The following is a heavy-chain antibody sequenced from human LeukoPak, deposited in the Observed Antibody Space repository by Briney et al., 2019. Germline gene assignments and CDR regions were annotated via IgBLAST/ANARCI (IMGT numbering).Heavy chain of an antibody. V-gene: IGHV3-15*01. Sequence: PGGSLRLSCAASGFTFSSYSMNWVRQAPGKGLEWVGRIKSKNVGGTTDYAAPVKGRFTISRDDSKNTVYLQMDSLKIKDTAVYYCTSHAAFDPWGQGTLVTVSS. CDR3: TSHAAFDP. CDR2: IKSKNVGGTT. J-gene: IGHJ5*02. CDR1: GFTFSSYS.